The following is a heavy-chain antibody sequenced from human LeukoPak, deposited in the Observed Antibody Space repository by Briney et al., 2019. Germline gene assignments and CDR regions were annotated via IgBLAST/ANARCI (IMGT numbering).Heavy chain of an antibody. CDR2: IRSKIYGGTP. J-gene: IGHJ4*02. CDR3: TRDQTPYY. Sequence: GGSLRLSCTASGLTFGDYAMTWVRQAPGKGLEWVGFIRSKIYGGTPEYAASVKGRFTISRDDSKGIAYLQMNSLKTEDTAVYYCTRDQTPYYWGQGTLVTVSS. CDR1: GLTFGDYA. V-gene: IGHV3-49*04.